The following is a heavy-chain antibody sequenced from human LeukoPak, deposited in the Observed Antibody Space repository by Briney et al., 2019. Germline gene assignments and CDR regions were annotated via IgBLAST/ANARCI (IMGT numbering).Heavy chain of an antibody. CDR2: ISYDGSNK. D-gene: IGHD4-17*01. V-gene: IGHV3-30*18. Sequence: QPGRSLRLSCAASGFTFSSYGMYWVRQAPGKGLEWVAVISYDGSNKYYADSVKGRFTISRDISRNTLYLQMNSLRAEDTAVYYCAKDLDYGDFAGYFDYWGQGALVIVSS. CDR1: GFTFSSYG. CDR3: AKDLDYGDFAGYFDY. J-gene: IGHJ4*02.